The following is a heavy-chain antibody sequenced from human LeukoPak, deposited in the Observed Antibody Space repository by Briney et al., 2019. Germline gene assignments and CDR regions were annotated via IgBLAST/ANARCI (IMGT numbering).Heavy chain of an antibody. CDR3: ARWRYYYYYYMDV. J-gene: IGHJ6*03. D-gene: IGHD6-13*01. V-gene: IGHV1-2*02. CDR1: GYTFTSYG. Sequence: ASVKVSCKASGYTFTSYGISWVRQAPGQGLEWMGWINPNSGGTNYAQKFQGRVTMTRDTSISTVYMELSRLRSDDTAVYYCARWRYYYYYYMDVWGKGTTVTVSS. CDR2: INPNSGGT.